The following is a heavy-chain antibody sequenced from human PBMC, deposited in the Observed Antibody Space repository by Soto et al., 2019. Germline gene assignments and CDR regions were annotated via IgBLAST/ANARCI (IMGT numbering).Heavy chain of an antibody. CDR3: AVRLAISGIVVVPAAHYGMDV. V-gene: IGHV1-3*01. J-gene: IGHJ6*02. Sequence: ASVKVSCKASGYTFTSYAMHWVRQAPGQGLEWMGWINAGNGNTKYSQKFQGRVTITRDTSASTAYMELSSLRSEDTAVYYCAVRLAISGIVVVPAAHYGMDVWGQGTTVTVSS. D-gene: IGHD2-2*01. CDR2: INAGNGNT. CDR1: GYTFTSYA.